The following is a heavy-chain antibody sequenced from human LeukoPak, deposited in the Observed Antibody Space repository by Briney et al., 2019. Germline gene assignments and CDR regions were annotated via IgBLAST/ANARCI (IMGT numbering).Heavy chain of an antibody. CDR1: GGSISSGGYY. CDR2: IYHSGST. D-gene: IGHD3/OR15-3a*01. V-gene: IGHV4-30-2*01. CDR3: ARSSSGPVGRRPMGY. Sequence: PSQTLSPTCTVSGGSISSGGYYWSWIRQPPGKGLEWIGYIYHSGSTYYNPSLKSRVTISVDRSKNQFSLKLSSVTAADTAVYYCARSSSGPVGRRPMGYWGQGTLVTVSS. J-gene: IGHJ4*02.